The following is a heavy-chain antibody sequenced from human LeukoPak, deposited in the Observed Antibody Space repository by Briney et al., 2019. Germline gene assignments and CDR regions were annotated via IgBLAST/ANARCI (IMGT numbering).Heavy chain of an antibody. V-gene: IGHV4-38-2*02. CDR2: IYHTGST. D-gene: IGHD3-10*01. Sequence: SETLSLTCTVSGHSIINSYYWGWIRQPPGKGLEWIGSIYHTGSTYYNSFLKSRVTISVDTSTNQFSLKLKSVTAADTAVYYCARDSYDYYGSGSRYPDYYYGMDVWGQGTTVTVSS. J-gene: IGHJ6*02. CDR3: ARDSYDYYGSGSRYPDYYYGMDV. CDR1: GHSIINSYY.